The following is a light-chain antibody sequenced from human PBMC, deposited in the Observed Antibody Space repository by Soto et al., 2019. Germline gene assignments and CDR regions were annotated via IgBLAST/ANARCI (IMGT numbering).Light chain of an antibody. CDR1: INDVGGYHY. Sequence: QSVLTGPRSLSETPGQSVAISGTGTINDVGGYHYVSWYQHHPGKAPKLVIFDVNRLPARAPHRFPGCKPAKTASPTISRLQAEDEADYYGCSYVGSYFCVFITGTKIIVL. J-gene: IGLJ1*01. V-gene: IGLV2-11*01. CDR2: DVN. CDR3: CSYVGSYFCV.